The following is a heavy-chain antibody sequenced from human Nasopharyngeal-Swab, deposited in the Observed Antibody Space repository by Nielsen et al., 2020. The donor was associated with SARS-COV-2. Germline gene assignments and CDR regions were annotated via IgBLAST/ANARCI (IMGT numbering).Heavy chain of an antibody. CDR1: GFTFSTYG. J-gene: IGHJ4*02. V-gene: IGHV3-30*03. CDR3: TRDIGGKYGY. CDR2: ISYDGSNK. D-gene: IGHD4-23*01. Sequence: GESLKISCAASGFTFSTYGMHWVRQAPGRGLEWVAVISYDGSNKNYGDSVKGRFTISRGNAKNTLYLQMNSLRGEDTAVYYCTRDIGGKYGYWGQGNLVTVSS.